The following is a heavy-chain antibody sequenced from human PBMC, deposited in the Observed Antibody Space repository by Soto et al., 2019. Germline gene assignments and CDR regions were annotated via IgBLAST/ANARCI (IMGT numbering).Heavy chain of an antibody. CDR3: AREVLRDYYGSGTYYYYYYMDV. D-gene: IGHD3-10*01. V-gene: IGHV3-48*01. J-gene: IGHJ6*03. CDR1: GFTFSSYS. CDR2: ISSSSSTI. Sequence: GGSLRLSCAASGFTFSSYSMNWVRQAPGKGLEWVSYISSSSSTIYYADSVKGRFTISRDNAKNSLYLQMNSLRAEETAVYYCAREVLRDYYGSGTYYYYYYMDVWGKGTTVTVSS.